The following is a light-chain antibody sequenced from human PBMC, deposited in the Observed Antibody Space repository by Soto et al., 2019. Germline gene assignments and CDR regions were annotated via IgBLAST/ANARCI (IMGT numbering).Light chain of an antibody. Sequence: DTQLTQSPSFLSVSVGDRVSITCRASQGIRNYLAWYQQKPGKAPKLLIYGASTLQSGVPSRFSGSGSGTEFTLTISSLQPEDFATYYCQEINSFPPWTFGQGTKVDIK. CDR3: QEINSFPPWT. J-gene: IGKJ1*01. CDR1: QGIRNY. V-gene: IGKV1-9*01. CDR2: GAS.